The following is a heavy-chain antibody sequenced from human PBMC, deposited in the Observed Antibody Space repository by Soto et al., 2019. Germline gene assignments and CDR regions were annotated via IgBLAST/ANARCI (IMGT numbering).Heavy chain of an antibody. CDR1: GGSFSGYY. CDR3: ARGSQVIDTERYSSGWTQGNYFDY. J-gene: IGHJ4*02. D-gene: IGHD6-19*01. V-gene: IGHV4-34*01. Sequence: PSETLSLTCAVYGGSFSGYYWSWIRQPPGKGLEWIGEINHSGSTNYNPSLKSRVTISVDTSKNQFSLKLSSVTAADTAVYHCARGSQVIDTERYSSGWTQGNYFDYWGQGTLVTVSS. CDR2: INHSGST.